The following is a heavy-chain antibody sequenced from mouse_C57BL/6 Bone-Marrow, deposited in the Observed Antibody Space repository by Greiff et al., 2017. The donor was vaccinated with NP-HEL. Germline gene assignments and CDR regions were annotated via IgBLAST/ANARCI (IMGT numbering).Heavy chain of an antibody. CDR3: ARRGIYYYGSSPFAY. D-gene: IGHD1-1*01. CDR1: GYTFTSYW. V-gene: IGHV1-64*01. CDR2: IHPNSGST. Sequence: QVQLQQPGAELVKPGASVKLSCKASGYTFTSYWMHWVKQRPGQGLEWIGMIHPNSGSTNYNEKFKRKATLTVDKSSSTAYMQLSSLTSEDSAVYYCARRGIYYYGSSPFAYWGQGTLVTVSA. J-gene: IGHJ3*01.